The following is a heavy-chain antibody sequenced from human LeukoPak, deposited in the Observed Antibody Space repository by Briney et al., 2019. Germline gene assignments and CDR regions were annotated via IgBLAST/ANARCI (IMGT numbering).Heavy chain of an antibody. V-gene: IGHV4-38-2*01. CDR2: IYHSGSP. CDR3: ARPISSQGYFGVVID. CDR1: GYSISSASY. D-gene: IGHD3-3*01. Sequence: SETPSLTCAVSGYSISSASYWGWIRQPPGKGLEWIGNIYHSGSPYYNPSLKSRVTISVDTSKNQFSLKLSSVIAADTAVYYCARPISSQGYFGVVIDWGQGTLVTVSS. J-gene: IGHJ4*02.